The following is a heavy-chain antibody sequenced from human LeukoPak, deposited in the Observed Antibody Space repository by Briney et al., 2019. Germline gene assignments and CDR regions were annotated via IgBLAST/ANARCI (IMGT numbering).Heavy chain of an antibody. Sequence: NPSETLSLICAVSGYSISSGYYWGWIRQSPGKGLERIGSLSHSGTTYYIPSLESRVIISGDTSKNHFSLKLNSVTAADTAVYYCARHLVFVVVAATMDAFDIWGQGTMVTVSS. CDR3: ARHLVFVVVAATMDAFDI. V-gene: IGHV4-38-2*01. J-gene: IGHJ3*02. D-gene: IGHD2-21*02. CDR2: LSHSGTT. CDR1: GYSISSGYY.